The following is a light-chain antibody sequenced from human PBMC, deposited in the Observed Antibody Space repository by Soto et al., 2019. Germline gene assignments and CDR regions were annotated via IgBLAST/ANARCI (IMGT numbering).Light chain of an antibody. CDR2: DAS. Sequence: EIVLTQSPATLSLSPGERATLSCRASQSVSSYLAWYQQKPGQAPRLLIYDASNRATGIPARFSGSGSGTDFPLTISSLEPEDFAVYYCQQRSNWPRVTIGPGTKVDIK. CDR1: QSVSSY. CDR3: QQRSNWPRVT. V-gene: IGKV3-11*01. J-gene: IGKJ3*01.